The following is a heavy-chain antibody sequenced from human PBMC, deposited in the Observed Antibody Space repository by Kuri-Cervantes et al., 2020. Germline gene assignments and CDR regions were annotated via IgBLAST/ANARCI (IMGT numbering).Heavy chain of an antibody. V-gene: IGHV3-43*01. Sequence: GESLKISCAASGFTFDDYTMHWVRQAPGKGLEWVSLISWDGGSTYYADSVKGRFTISRDNSKNSLYLQMNSLRTEDTAVYYCARDVADRSWYLGYYYYGMDVWGQGTTVTVSS. CDR2: ISWDGGST. J-gene: IGHJ6*02. D-gene: IGHD6-13*01. CDR1: GFTFDDYT. CDR3: ARDVADRSWYLGYYYYGMDV.